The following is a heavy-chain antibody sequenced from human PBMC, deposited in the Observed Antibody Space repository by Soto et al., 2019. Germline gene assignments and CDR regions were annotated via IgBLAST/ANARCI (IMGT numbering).Heavy chain of an antibody. CDR1: GYTCTSYY. D-gene: IGHD6-13*01. CDR2: INPSGGST. CDR3: ARAIAAGTSPMDV. V-gene: IGHV1-46*03. Sequence: ASVKVSCKASGYTCTSYYMHWLRQAPGQGLEWMGIINPSGGSTSYAQKFQGRVTMTRDTSTSTVYMELSSLRSEDTAVYYCARAIAAGTSPMDVRGQGTTVTVSS. J-gene: IGHJ6*02.